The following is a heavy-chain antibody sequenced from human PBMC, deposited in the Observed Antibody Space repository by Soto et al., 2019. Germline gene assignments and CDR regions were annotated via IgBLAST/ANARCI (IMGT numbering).Heavy chain of an antibody. Sequence: ASVKVSCKVSGYTLTELSMHWVRQAPGKGLEWMGGFDPEDGETIYAQKFQGRVTMTEDTSTDTAYMELSSLRSEDTAVYYCATYIPVVVGAATPPYFHYWGQGTMVTVYS. CDR3: ATYIPVVVGAATPPYFHY. J-gene: IGHJ4*02. V-gene: IGHV1-24*01. CDR2: FDPEDGET. D-gene: IGHD2-15*01. CDR1: GYTLTELS.